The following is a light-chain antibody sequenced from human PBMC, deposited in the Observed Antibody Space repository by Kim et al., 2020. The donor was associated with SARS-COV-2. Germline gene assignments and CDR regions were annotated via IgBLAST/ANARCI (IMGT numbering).Light chain of an antibody. CDR3: QQSYSAPLYT. Sequence: ASVGDRVTITCRASQTINNYLNWYRHKPGSAPELLIYAASTLQSGVPSRFSGSGSGTDFTLTISSLQPGDFATYYCQQSYSAPLYTFGQGTKLEI. CDR2: AAS. V-gene: IGKV1-39*01. CDR1: QTINNY. J-gene: IGKJ2*01.